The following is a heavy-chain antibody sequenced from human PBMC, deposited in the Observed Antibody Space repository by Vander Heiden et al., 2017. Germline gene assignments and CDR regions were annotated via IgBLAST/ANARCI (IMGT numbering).Heavy chain of an antibody. J-gene: IGHJ4*02. V-gene: IGHV3-23*01. Sequence: EVQLLESGGGLVQPGGSLRPSCAASGFTFSSYAMSWVRQAPGKGLEWVSAISGSGGSTYYADAVKGRFTISRDNSKNTLYLKMNSLRAEDTAVYYCAKDPAAGGYFDYWGQGTLVTVSS. CDR3: AKDPAAGGYFDY. D-gene: IGHD3-10*01. CDR2: ISGSGGST. CDR1: GFTFSSYA.